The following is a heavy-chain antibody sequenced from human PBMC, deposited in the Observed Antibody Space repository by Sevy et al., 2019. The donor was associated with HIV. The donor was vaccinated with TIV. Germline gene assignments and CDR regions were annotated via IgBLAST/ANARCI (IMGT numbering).Heavy chain of an antibody. CDR1: GFTLSDYY. J-gene: IGHJ4*02. V-gene: IGHV3-11*06. CDR3: ARGKVGVYFDY. Sequence: GGSLRLSCAASGFTLSDYYMSWIRQAPGKGLEWVSYISSSSSYTNYAYSVKGRFTISRDNAKNSLYLQMNSLRAEDTAVYYCARGKVGVYFDYWGQGTLVTVSS. D-gene: IGHD1-26*01. CDR2: ISSSSSYT.